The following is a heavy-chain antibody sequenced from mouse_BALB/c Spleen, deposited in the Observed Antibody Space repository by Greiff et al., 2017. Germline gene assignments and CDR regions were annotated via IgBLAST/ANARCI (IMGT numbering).Heavy chain of an antibody. D-gene: IGHD1-3*01. J-gene: IGHJ3*01. CDR1: GYTFTDYE. V-gene: IGHV1-15*01. CDR3: TLMIPFAY. CDR2: IDPETGGT. Sequence: VQRVESGAELVRPGASVTLSCKASGYTFTDYEMHWVKQTPVHGLEWIGAIDPETGGTAYNQKFKGKATLTADKSSSTAYMELRSLTSEDSAVYYCTLMIPFAYWGQGTLVTVSA.